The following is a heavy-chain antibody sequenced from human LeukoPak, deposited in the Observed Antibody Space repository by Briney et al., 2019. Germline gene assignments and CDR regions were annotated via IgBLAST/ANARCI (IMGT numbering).Heavy chain of an antibody. J-gene: IGHJ4*02. Sequence: SETLSLTCTVSGGSINSYYWSWIRQPPGKGLQWIGCIHYSGSTNYNPSLKSRVTISVDTSKNQFSLKLSSVTAADTAVYYCARRGYSYGLWGQGTLVTVSS. V-gene: IGHV4-59*12. D-gene: IGHD5-18*01. CDR3: ARRGYSYGL. CDR2: IHYSGST. CDR1: GGSINSYY.